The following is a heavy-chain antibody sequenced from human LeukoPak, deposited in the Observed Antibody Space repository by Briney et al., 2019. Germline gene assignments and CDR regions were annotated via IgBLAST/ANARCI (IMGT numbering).Heavy chain of an antibody. Sequence: GGSLRLSCAASGFTFSSYAMSWVRQAPGKGLEWVSGISGGGGSTYYADSVKGRFTISRDNSKNTLYLQTNSLRAEDTAVYYCARDDYGETFDYWGQGTLVTVSS. D-gene: IGHD4-17*01. CDR3: ARDDYGETFDY. V-gene: IGHV3-23*01. CDR2: ISGGGGST. J-gene: IGHJ4*02. CDR1: GFTFSSYA.